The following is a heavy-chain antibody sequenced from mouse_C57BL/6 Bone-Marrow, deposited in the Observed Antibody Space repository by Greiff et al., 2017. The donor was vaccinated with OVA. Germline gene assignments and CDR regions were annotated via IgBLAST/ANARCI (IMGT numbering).Heavy chain of an antibody. V-gene: IGHV1-50*01. CDR3: ARWGLRGYFDG. CDR2: IDPSDSYT. Sequence: QVQLQQPGAELVKPGASVKLSCKASGYTFTSYWMQWVKQRPGQGLEWIGEIDPSDSYTNYNQKFKGKATLTVDTSSSTAYMQLSSLTSEDSAVYYCARWGLRGYFDGWGTGTTVTVSS. D-gene: IGHD2-2*01. J-gene: IGHJ1*03. CDR1: GYTFTSYW.